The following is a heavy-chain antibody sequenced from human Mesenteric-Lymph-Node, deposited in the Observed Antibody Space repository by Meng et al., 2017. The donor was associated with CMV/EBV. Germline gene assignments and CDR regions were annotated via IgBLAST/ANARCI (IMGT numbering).Heavy chain of an antibody. D-gene: IGHD5-12*01. CDR1: GYTSTYHW. J-gene: IGHJ4*02. Sequence: SCKGSGYTSTYHWIGWVRQLPGKGLEWMGIIYLGDSDTRYSPSFQGQVTFSADKSNNTAYLQWSSLKASDTAIYYCARAPLGSPFDYWGQGTLVTVSS. CDR2: IYLGDSDT. CDR3: ARAPLGSPFDY. V-gene: IGHV5-51*01.